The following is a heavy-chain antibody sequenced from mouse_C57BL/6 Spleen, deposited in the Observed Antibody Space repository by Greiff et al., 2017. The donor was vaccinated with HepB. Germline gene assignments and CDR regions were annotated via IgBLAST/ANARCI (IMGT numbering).Heavy chain of an antibody. V-gene: IGHV1-26*01. J-gene: IGHJ4*01. CDR2: INPNNGGT. Sequence: EVQLQQSGPELVKPGASVKISCKASGYTFTDYYVNWVKQSHGKSLEWIGDINPNNGGTSYNQKFKGKATLTVDKSSSTAYMELRSLTSEDSAVYYCARRGGSSYGPYAMDYWGQGTSVTVSS. CDR1: GYTFTDYY. CDR3: ARRGGSSYGPYAMDY. D-gene: IGHD1-1*01.